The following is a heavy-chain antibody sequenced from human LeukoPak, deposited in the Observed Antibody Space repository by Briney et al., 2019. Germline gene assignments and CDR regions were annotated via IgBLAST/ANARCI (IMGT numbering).Heavy chain of an antibody. CDR2: IYSGGTT. CDR3: AREWGFDI. J-gene: IGHJ3*02. Sequence: GGSLRLSCAASGFTVSSNYMSWVRQAPGKGLDWVSIIYSGGTTYYADSVKGRFTISRDNSKNTLYLQMNSLRAENTAVYYCAREWGFDIWGQGTVVTVSS. D-gene: IGHD1-26*01. V-gene: IGHV3-53*01. CDR1: GFTVSSNY.